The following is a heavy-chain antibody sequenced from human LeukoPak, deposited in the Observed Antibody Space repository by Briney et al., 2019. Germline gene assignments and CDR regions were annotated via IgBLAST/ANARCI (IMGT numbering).Heavy chain of an antibody. CDR1: GFSLSTSGMC. D-gene: IGHD2-2*01. V-gene: IGHV2-70*01. CDR3: ARTPADIVVVPAAMRHYYYGMDV. CDR2: IDWDDDK. J-gene: IGHJ6*04. Sequence: SGPALVKPTQTLTLTRTFSGFSLSTSGMCVSWIRQPPGKALEWLALIDWDDDKYYSTSLKTRLTISKDTSKNQVVLTMTNMDPVDTAMYYCARTPADIVVVPAAMRHYYYGMDVWGKGTTVTVSS.